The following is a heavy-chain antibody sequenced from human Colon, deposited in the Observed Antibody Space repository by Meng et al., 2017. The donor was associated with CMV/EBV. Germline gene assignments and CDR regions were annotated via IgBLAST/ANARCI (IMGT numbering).Heavy chain of an antibody. D-gene: IGHD3-3*01. CDR2: IYSGGNT. CDR3: TPLYDFWSGYNVYWFDP. V-gene: IGHV3-53*01. Sequence: GESLKISCAASGFTVSIVNMNWVRQAPGKGLEWVSVIYSGGNTGYADSVKGRFTFSRDNSKNTVYLQMNSLRTEDTAVYYCTPLYDFWSGYNVYWFDPWGQGTLVTVSS. J-gene: IGHJ5*02. CDR1: GFTVSIVN.